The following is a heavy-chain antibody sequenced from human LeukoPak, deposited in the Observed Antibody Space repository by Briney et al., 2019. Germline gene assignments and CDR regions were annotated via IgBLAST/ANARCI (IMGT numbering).Heavy chain of an antibody. V-gene: IGHV3-15*01. CDR3: TTGSLIDP. CDR2: IKSKTDGGTT. Sequence: PGGSLRLSCAASGFTFSSYSMNWVRQPPGKGLEWVGRIKSKTDGGTTDYSAPVKGRFTISGDDSKNTLYLQMNSLKTEDTAVYYCTTGSLIDPWGQGTLVTVSS. CDR1: GFTFSSYS. J-gene: IGHJ5*02.